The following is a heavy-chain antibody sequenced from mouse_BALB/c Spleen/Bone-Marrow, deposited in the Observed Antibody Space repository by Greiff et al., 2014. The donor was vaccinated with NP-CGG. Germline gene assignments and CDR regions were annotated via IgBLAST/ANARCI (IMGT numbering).Heavy chain of an antibody. D-gene: IGHD1-1*01. CDR1: GYTFTDYE. V-gene: IGHV1-15*01. CDR3: TRGXNFITTVVVDFDY. CDR2: IDPETGGT. Sequence: QVQLQQPGAELVRPGASVTLSCKASGYTFTDYEMHWVKQTPVHGLEWIGAIDPETGGTAYNQKFKGKATLTADKSSSTAYMEXXXXXXXXXXVXXCTRGXNFITTVVVDFDYWGQGTTLTVXX. J-gene: IGHJ2*01.